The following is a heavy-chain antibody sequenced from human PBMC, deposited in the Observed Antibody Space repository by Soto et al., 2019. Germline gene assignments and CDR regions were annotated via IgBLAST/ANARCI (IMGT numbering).Heavy chain of an antibody. CDR2: VNSDGTSI. CDR3: AREVETAATPPSSVMDV. Sequence: XVSLRLSCAASGFTFSSYSMNWVRQAPGKGLVWVSRVNSDGTSISYADSVKGRFTISRDNARNTLYLQMNSLRDEDTAVYYCAREVETAATPPSSVMDVWGQGTTVTVSS. J-gene: IGHJ6*02. CDR1: GFTFSSYS. V-gene: IGHV3-74*01. D-gene: IGHD2-2*01.